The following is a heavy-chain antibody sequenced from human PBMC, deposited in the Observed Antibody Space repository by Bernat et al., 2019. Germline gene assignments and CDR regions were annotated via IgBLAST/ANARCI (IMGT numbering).Heavy chain of an antibody. D-gene: IGHD4-17*01. CDR3: GSVGGGMTTVTPVGY. V-gene: IGHV3-21*01. CDR1: GFTFSSYS. CDR2: ISSSSSYI. Sequence: EVQLVESGGGLVKPGGSLRLSCAASGFTFSSYSMNWVRQAPGKGLEWVSSISSSSSYIYYAESVKGRFTISRDNAKNSLYLQMNSLRAEDTAVYYGGSVGGGMTTVTPVGYWGQGTLVTVSS. J-gene: IGHJ4*02.